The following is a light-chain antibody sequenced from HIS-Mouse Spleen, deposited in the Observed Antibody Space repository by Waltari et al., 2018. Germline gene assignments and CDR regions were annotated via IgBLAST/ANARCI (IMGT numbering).Light chain of an antibody. Sequence: SYELTQPPSVSVSPGQTASLTCSGHNLGDTYAFWYQQKPGQSPVLVSYQDSKRPSGIPERFSGSNSGNTATLTISGTQAMDEADYYCQAWDSSTAVVFGGGTKLTVL. CDR2: QDS. CDR3: QAWDSSTAVV. V-gene: IGLV3-1*01. J-gene: IGLJ2*01. CDR1: NLGDTY.